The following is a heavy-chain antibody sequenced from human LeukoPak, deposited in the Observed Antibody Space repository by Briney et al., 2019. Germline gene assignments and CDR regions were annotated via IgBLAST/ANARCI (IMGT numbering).Heavy chain of an antibody. CDR3: ARESSGRYGDYTYLFDP. CDR2: IYHSGST. J-gene: IGHJ5*02. D-gene: IGHD4-17*01. CDR1: GYSISSGYY. Sequence: SETLSLTCTVSGYSISSGYYWGWIRQPPGKGLEWIGSIYHSGSTYYNPSLKSRVTISVDTSKNQFSLKLSSVTAADTAVCYCARESSGRYGDYTYLFDPWGQGTLVTVSS. V-gene: IGHV4-38-2*02.